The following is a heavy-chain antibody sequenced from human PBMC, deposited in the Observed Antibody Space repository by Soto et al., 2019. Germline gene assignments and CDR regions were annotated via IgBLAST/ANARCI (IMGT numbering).Heavy chain of an antibody. D-gene: IGHD3-22*01. J-gene: IGHJ4*02. CDR1: GFTFSNYA. CDR3: AKSRYSDSSGDFYDF. V-gene: IGHV3-23*01. Sequence: EVQLLESGGGLVQPGGSLRLSCADSGFTFSNYAMSWVRQAPGKGLEWVSGIGGRATSAYYADSVKGRFAISRDNSYTTLFLQLTSLRAEDTAVYYCAKSRYSDSSGDFYDFWGQGTLVSVSS. CDR2: IGGRATSA.